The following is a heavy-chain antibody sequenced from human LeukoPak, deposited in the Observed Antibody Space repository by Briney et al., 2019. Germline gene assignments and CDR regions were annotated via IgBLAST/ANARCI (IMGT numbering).Heavy chain of an antibody. J-gene: IGHJ5*02. CDR3: ARQTDGCSGGSCYVWFDP. CDR2: IYPDDSET. D-gene: IGHD2-15*01. CDR1: GYSFIDHW. V-gene: IGHV5-51*01. Sequence: GESLKISCKGPGYSFIDHWIGWVRQMPGKGLEWMGIIYPDDSETRYNPSFQGQVIISADKAINTAYLQWSRLQASDTAMYYCARQTDGCSGGSCYVWFDPWGQGTLVTVSS.